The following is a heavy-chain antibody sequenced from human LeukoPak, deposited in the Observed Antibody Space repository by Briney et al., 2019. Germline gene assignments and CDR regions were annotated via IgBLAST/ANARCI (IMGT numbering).Heavy chain of an antibody. CDR3: VRDLFARSGWFV. V-gene: IGHV3-48*01. CDR1: GLTLTSYN. CDR2: IITSSSTK. Sequence: GGSMSLSCAPSGLTLTSYNRDWVSHAAGKGMEWISYIITSSSTKHYADSVKGRFIISTDNAKNSPYRQMDRLRANDPAVYFCVRDLFARSGWFVCGKRTTVTVSS. D-gene: IGHD6-19*01. J-gene: IGHJ6*01.